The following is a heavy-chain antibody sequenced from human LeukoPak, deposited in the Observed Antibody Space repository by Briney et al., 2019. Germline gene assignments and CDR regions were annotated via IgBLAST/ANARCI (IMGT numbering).Heavy chain of an antibody. CDR1: GFTFSSYE. Sequence: PGGSLRLSCAASGFTFSSYEMNWVRQAPGKGLEWVSFISNNGDTITYVDSVKGRFTISRDNARNSLYLQMNSLRAEDTAVYYCARDLGYGTIGLFHYFGYWGQGTLVTVSS. D-gene: IGHD2-8*01. CDR3: ARDLGYGTIGLFHYFGY. CDR2: ISNNGDTI. J-gene: IGHJ4*02. V-gene: IGHV3-48*03.